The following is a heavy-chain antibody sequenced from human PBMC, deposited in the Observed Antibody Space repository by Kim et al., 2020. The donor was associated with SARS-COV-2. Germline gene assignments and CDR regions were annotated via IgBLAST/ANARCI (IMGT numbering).Heavy chain of an antibody. V-gene: IGHV3-21*05. CDR3: VRGYYFDY. CDR1: GFTLSSYS. Sequence: GGSLRLSCSASGFTLSSYSMNWVRQAPGKGLEWVSNISSSSGAMSYADSVKGRFTISRDNAKNSLYLQMNSLRAEDTAVYYCVRGYYFDYWGQGTLVSAS. CDR2: ISSSSGAM. J-gene: IGHJ4*02.